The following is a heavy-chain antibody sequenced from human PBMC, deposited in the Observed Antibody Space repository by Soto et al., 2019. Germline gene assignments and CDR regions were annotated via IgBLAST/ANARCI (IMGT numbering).Heavy chain of an antibody. CDR2: INAGNGNT. CDR1: GYTFTSYA. V-gene: IGHV1-3*01. J-gene: IGHJ6*02. Sequence: GSVQVSFKASGYTFTSYAMHWVRQARGQRLEWMGWINAGNGNTKYSQKFQGRVTITRDTSASTAYMELSSLRSEDKPVYYCARDERCDIVTNTSRYHYGTDVSGQGPT. D-gene: IGHD2-15*01. CDR3: ARDERCDIVTNTSRYHYGTDV.